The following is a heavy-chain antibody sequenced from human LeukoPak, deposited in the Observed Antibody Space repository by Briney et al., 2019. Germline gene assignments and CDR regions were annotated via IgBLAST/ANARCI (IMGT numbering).Heavy chain of an antibody. D-gene: IGHD4-17*01. CDR2: ISSSSSYI. CDR1: GFTFSSYS. V-gene: IGHV3-21*01. J-gene: IGHJ3*02. CDR3: ARMWALYDYGDQSSDAFDI. Sequence: GGSLRLSCAASGFTFSSYSMNWVRQAPGKGLEWVSSISSSSSYIYYADSLKGRFTISRDNAKNSLYLQMNSLRAEDTAVYYCARMWALYDYGDQSSDAFDIWGQGTMVTVSS.